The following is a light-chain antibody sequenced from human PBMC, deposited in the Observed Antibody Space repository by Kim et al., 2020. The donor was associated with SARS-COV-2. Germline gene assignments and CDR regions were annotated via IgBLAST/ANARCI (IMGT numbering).Light chain of an antibody. J-gene: IGKJ1*01. CDR2: DVS. CDR1: QSMSSY. CDR3: QQSYTTPRT. Sequence: ASVGARVVITCLSSQSMSSYLNWYQQRPGKAPKLLIYDVSNLQTGVPSRFSGSGSGTHFTLTISSLQPEDFATYYCQQSYTTPRTFGQGTKVDIK. V-gene: IGKV1-39*01.